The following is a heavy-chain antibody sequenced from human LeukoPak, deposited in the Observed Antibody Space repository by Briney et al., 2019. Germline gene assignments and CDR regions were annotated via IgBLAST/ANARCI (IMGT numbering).Heavy chain of an antibody. V-gene: IGHV4-34*01. J-gene: IGHJ4*02. CDR3: ARKEVVPAAMISYYFDY. D-gene: IGHD2-2*01. CDR2: INHSGST. CDR1: GGSFSGYY. Sequence: SETLSLTCAVYGGSFSGYYWSWIRQPPGEGLEWIGEINHSGSTNYNPSLKSRVTISVDTSKNQFSLKLSSVTAADTAVYYCARKEVVPAAMISYYFDYWGQGTLVTVSS.